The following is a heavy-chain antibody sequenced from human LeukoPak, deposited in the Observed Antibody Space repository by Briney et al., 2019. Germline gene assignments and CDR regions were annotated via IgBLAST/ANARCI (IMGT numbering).Heavy chain of an antibody. D-gene: IGHD1-14*01. V-gene: IGHV3-21*06. J-gene: IGHJ4*02. CDR2: IGPTGSDR. CDR1: GLTFSTSG. CDR3: ATETNGRHYDY. Sequence: GGSLRLSCTASGLTFSTSGFNWVRQAPGKGLEWVASIGPTGSDRYHADSIKGRFTISRDNANNSLYLQMNSLRAEDTAAYYCATETNGRHYDYWGQGTLLTVSS.